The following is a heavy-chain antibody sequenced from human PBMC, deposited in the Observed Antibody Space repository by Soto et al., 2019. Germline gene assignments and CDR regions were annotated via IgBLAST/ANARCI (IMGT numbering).Heavy chain of an antibody. CDR1: GGSISSYY. D-gene: IGHD5-12*01. Sequence: PSETLSLTCTVSGGSISSYYWGWIRQPPGKGLEWIGSIYYSGSTYYNPSLKSRVTISVDTSKNQFSLKLSSVTAADTAVYYCATLYSGYEAFDYWGQGTLVT. CDR3: ATLYSGYEAFDY. CDR2: IYYSGST. V-gene: IGHV4-39*01. J-gene: IGHJ4*02.